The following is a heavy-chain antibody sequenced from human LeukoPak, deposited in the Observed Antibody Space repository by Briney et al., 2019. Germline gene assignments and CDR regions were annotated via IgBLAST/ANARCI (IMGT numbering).Heavy chain of an antibody. D-gene: IGHD6-6*01. CDR2: INHSGST. CDR1: GGSFSGYY. V-gene: IGHV4-34*01. CDR3: ARYGQLVRDY. J-gene: IGHJ4*02. Sequence: SETLSLTCAVYGGSFSGYYWSWIRQPPGKGLEWIGEINHSGSTYYNPSLKSRVTISVDRSKNQFSLKLSSVTAADTAVYYCARYGQLVRDYWGQGTLVTVSS.